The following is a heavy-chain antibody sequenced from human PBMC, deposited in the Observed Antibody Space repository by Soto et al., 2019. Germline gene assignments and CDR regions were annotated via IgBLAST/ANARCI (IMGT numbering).Heavy chain of an antibody. J-gene: IGHJ4*02. CDR2: IYYSGST. V-gene: IGHV4-59*01. CDR1: GCSISSYY. CDR3: ARGYSGYDGLDY. D-gene: IGHD5-12*01. Sequence: PSATLSLTCTVSGCSISSYYWRWIRQPPGKGLERIGYIYYSGSTNYNPSLKSRVTISVDTSKDQFSLKLSSVTAADTAVYYCARGYSGYDGLDYWGQGTLVTVSS.